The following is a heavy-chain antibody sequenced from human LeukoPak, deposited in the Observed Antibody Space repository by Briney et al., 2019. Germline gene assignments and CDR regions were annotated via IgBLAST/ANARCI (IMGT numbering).Heavy chain of an antibody. CDR3: ARGYYDSSGYSPFDS. CDR1: GFSVSSYS. CDR2: TYYSGRT. D-gene: IGHD3-22*01. V-gene: IGHV4-59*02. Sequence: GSLRLSCAASGFSVSSYSLSWVRQAPGKGLEWLATTYYSGRTYYNPSLKSRVTISVDTSKNQFSLKLSSVTAADTAVYYCARGYYDSSGYSPFDSWGQGTLVTVSS. J-gene: IGHJ4*02.